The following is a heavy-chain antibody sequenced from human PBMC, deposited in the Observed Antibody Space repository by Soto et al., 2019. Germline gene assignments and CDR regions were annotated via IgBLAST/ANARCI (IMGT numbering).Heavy chain of an antibody. V-gene: IGHV1-18*01. Sequence: QGQLVQSGAEVKKPGASVKVSCKASGYTFTSHGITWVRQAPGQGLEWMGWISAYKGRTDYAQRVQGRVTMTTDTATGTAYMELSSLRSDDTAVYYCARGVINDAFDIWGQGTMVTVSS. CDR2: ISAYKGRT. J-gene: IGHJ3*02. CDR3: ARGVINDAFDI. D-gene: IGHD3-10*01. CDR1: GYTFTSHG.